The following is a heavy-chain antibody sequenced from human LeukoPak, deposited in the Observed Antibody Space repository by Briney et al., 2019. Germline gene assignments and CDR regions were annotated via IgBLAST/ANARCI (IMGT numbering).Heavy chain of an antibody. Sequence: ASVKVSCKASGYTFTSYYMHWVRQAPGQGLEWMGWINPNSGGTNYAQKFQGRVTMTRDTSISTAYMELSRLRSDDTAVYYCARDYTPTYYDILTGKPQGNNWFDPWGQGTLVTVSS. CDR1: GYTFTSYY. D-gene: IGHD3-9*01. J-gene: IGHJ5*02. CDR3: ARDYTPTYYDILTGKPQGNNWFDP. CDR2: INPNSGGT. V-gene: IGHV1-2*02.